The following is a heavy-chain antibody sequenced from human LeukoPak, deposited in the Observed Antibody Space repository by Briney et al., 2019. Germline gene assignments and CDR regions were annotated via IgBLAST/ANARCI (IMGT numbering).Heavy chain of an antibody. CDR2: IYTSGST. D-gene: IGHD6-6*01. V-gene: IGHV4-4*07. Sequence: PSETLSLTCTVSGGSISSYYWSWIRQPAGKGLEWIGRIYTSGSTNYNPSLKSRVTMSVDTSKNQFSLKLSSVTAADTAVYYCARLEYSSSLSWFDPWGQGTLVTVSS. J-gene: IGHJ5*02. CDR1: GGSISSYY. CDR3: ARLEYSSSLSWFDP.